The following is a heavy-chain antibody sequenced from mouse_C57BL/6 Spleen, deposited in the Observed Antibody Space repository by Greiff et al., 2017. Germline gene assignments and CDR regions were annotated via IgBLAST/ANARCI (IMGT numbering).Heavy chain of an antibody. CDR3: TSLGRLLLSIDV. CDR1: GFTFSSYA. Sequence: DVKLVESGEGLVQPGGSLKLSCAASGFTFSSYAMSWVRQTPEKRLEWVAYISSCGYYIYYADTVKGRFTISRDNARNTLYLQMSSRKAEDTDRYYCTSLGRLLLSIDVWGTGTTVTVSS. CDR2: ISSCGYYI. V-gene: IGHV5-9-1*02. D-gene: IGHD2-3*01. J-gene: IGHJ1*03.